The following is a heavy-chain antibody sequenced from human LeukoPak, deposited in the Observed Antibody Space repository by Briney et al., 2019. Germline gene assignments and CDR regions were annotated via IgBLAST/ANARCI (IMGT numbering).Heavy chain of an antibody. CDR3: ARGEKGGYSSGWPYYYYYYYMDV. CDR2: INPSGGST. CDR1: GYTFTSYY. J-gene: IGHJ6*03. D-gene: IGHD6-19*01. V-gene: IGHV1-46*01. Sequence: ASVKVSCKASGYTFTSYYMHWVRQAPGQGLEWMGIINPSGGSTSYAQKFQGRVTITADKSTSTAYMELSSLRSEDTAVYYCARGEKGGYSSGWPYYYYYYYMDVWGKGTTVTVSS.